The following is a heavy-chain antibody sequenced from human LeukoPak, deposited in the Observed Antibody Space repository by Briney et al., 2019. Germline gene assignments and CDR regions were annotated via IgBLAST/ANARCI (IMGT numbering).Heavy chain of an antibody. CDR2: INHSGST. J-gene: IGHJ6*03. D-gene: IGHD5-18*01. Sequence: SETLSLTCAVYGGSFSGYYWSWIRQPPGKGLEWIGEINHSGSTDYNPSLKSRVTISVDTSKNQFSLKLSSVTAADTAVYYCARGGPSYSYGYVPFYYYYYMDVWGKGTTVTVSS. CDR3: ARGGPSYSYGYVPFYYYYYMDV. V-gene: IGHV4-34*01. CDR1: GGSFSGYY.